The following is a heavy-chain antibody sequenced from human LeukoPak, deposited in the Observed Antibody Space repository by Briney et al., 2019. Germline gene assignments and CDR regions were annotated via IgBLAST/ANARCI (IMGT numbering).Heavy chain of an antibody. Sequence: PSETLSLTCTVSGGSIRSYYWCWIRQPPEKRLEWIGNIHYSGSTYYNPSLKSRVTMSVDTSKNQFSLKLSSVTAADAAVYYCARDDAYAFWSGYYTGDAFDIWGQGTMVTVSS. CDR1: GGSIRSYY. CDR2: IHYSGST. CDR3: ARDDAYAFWSGYYTGDAFDI. D-gene: IGHD3-3*01. J-gene: IGHJ3*02. V-gene: IGHV4-59*12.